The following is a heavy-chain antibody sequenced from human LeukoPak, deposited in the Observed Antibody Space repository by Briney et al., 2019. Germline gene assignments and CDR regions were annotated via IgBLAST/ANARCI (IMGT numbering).Heavy chain of an antibody. D-gene: IGHD5-18*01. CDR3: ARDMGYSYGNYYFDY. CDR2: INPNSGGK. V-gene: IGHV1-2*02. Sequence: ASVKVSCKASGYTFTGYYMHWVRQAPGQGLEWMGWINPNSGGKNYAQKFQGRVTMTRDTSISTAYMELSRLRSDDTAVYYCARDMGYSYGNYYFDYWGQGTLVTVSS. J-gene: IGHJ4*02. CDR1: GYTFTGYY.